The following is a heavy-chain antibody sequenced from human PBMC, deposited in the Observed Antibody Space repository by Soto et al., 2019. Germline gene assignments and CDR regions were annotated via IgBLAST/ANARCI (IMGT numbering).Heavy chain of an antibody. CDR1: GFAVSSNY. J-gene: IGHJ4*02. CDR2: IYSDGST. V-gene: IGHV3-53*01. Sequence: GSLRLSCAASGFAVSSNYMNWVRQAPGKGLEWVSLIYSDGSTYYSASVKGRFTISRDHSKITLFLQMNSLRAEDTAVYYCAIGPPSLSLWSQGTLVTVS. CDR3: AIGPPSLSL.